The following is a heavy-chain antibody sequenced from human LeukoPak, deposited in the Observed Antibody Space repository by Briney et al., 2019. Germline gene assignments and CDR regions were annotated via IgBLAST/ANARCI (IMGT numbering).Heavy chain of an antibody. CDR1: GFTFSSYS. D-gene: IGHD2-2*02. Sequence: GWSLRLSCAASGFTFSSYSMNWVRQAPGKGLEWVSSISSSSSYIYYADSVKGRFTISRDNAKNSLYLQMNSLRAEDTAVYYCARVSHCSSTSCYIGYYYYMDVWGKGTTVTVSS. CDR3: ARVSHCSSTSCYIGYYYYMDV. J-gene: IGHJ6*03. V-gene: IGHV3-21*01. CDR2: ISSSSSYI.